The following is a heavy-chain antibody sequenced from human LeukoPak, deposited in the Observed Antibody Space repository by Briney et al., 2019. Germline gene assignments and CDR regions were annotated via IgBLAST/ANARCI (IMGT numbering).Heavy chain of an antibody. CDR3: AKTPRKHFDWSKGDLYYYYYMDV. J-gene: IGHJ6*03. Sequence: PGGSLRLSCVVSGFTFSSYAMSWVRQAPGKGLEWVSAISGSGGSTYYADSVKGRFTISRDNSKNTLYLQMNSLRAEDTAVYYCAKTPRKHFDWSKGDLYYYYYMDVWGKGTTVTISS. V-gene: IGHV3-23*01. D-gene: IGHD3-9*01. CDR1: GFTFSSYA. CDR2: ISGSGGST.